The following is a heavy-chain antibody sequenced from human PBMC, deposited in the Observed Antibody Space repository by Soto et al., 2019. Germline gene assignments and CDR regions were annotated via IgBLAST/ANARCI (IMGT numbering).Heavy chain of an antibody. Sequence: ASVKVSCKASGFTFTSSAVQWVRQARGQRLEWIGWIVVGSGNTNYAQKFQERVTITRDMSTSTAYMELSSLRSEDTAVYYCAADSTGTTFHYYGMDVWGQGTTVTVSS. CDR3: AADSTGTTFHYYGMDV. D-gene: IGHD1-7*01. J-gene: IGHJ6*02. V-gene: IGHV1-58*01. CDR2: IVVGSGNT. CDR1: GFTFTSSA.